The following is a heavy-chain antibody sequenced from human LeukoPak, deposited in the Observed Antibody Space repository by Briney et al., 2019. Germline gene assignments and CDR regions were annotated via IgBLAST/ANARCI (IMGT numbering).Heavy chain of an antibody. V-gene: IGHV3-74*01. CDR3: ARDRGSSGWYDY. Sequence: GGSLRLSCAASGFTVSSYWMRWVRQAPGKWLGWVSRINSDGSSTSYADSVKGRFTISRDNAKNTLYLQMNSLRAEDTAVYYCARDRGSSGWYDYWGQGTLVTVSS. CDR1: GFTVSSYW. D-gene: IGHD6-19*01. CDR2: INSDGSST. J-gene: IGHJ4*02.